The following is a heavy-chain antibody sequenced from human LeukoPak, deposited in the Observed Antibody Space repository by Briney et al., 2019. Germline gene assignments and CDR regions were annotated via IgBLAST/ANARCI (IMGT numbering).Heavy chain of an antibody. D-gene: IGHD3-3*01. CDR3: ARATDDGPLDFGY. V-gene: IGHV4-59*01. CDR1: GGSISNYD. Sequence: SETLSLTCTVSGGSISNYDWSWIRQPPGKGLEWIGYIYYSGSTSYNPSLKSRVAISVETSKNQFYVNLSSVTAADTAVYYCARATDDGPLDFGYWGQGTLVTVSS. J-gene: IGHJ4*02. CDR2: IYYSGST.